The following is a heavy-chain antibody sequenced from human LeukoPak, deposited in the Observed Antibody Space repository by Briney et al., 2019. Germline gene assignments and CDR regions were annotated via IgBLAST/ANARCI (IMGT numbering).Heavy chain of an antibody. CDR1: GFTFSSYG. D-gene: IGHD2-2*01. J-gene: IGHJ6*02. V-gene: IGHV3-33*01. Sequence: PGGSLRLSCAASGFTFSSYGMHWVRQAPGKGLEWVAVIWYDGSNKYYADSVKGRFTISRDNSKNTLYLQMNSLRAEDTAVYYCARVVAALSMDVWGQGTTATVSS. CDR3: ARVVAALSMDV. CDR2: IWYDGSNK.